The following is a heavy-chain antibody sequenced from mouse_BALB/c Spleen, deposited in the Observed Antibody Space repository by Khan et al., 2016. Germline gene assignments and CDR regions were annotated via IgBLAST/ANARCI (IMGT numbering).Heavy chain of an antibody. CDR2: ISSGSSTI. CDR1: GFTFSSFG. Sequence: EVELVESGGGLVQPGGSRKLSCAASGFTFSSFGMHWVRQAPEKGLEWVAYISSGSSTIYYADTVKGRFTISRDNPKNTLFLQMNSLRSEDTAMYYCARSRIYYDYDWFAYWGQGTLVTVSA. CDR3: ARSRIYYDYDWFAY. D-gene: IGHD2-4*01. J-gene: IGHJ3*01. V-gene: IGHV5-17*02.